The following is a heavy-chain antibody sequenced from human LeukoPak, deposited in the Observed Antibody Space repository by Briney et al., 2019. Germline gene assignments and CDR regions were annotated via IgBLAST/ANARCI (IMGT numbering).Heavy chain of an antibody. CDR3: AKVGRSW. Sequence: GGSLRLSCAPSAFIFSNYWISWVRQAPGKGLEWVSAISGGGGSTYYADSVKGRFTISRDNSKNTLYLQMNSLTSEDTAVYYCAKVGRSWWGQGTLVTVSS. V-gene: IGHV3-23*01. CDR2: ISGGGGST. J-gene: IGHJ4*02. CDR1: AFIFSNYW.